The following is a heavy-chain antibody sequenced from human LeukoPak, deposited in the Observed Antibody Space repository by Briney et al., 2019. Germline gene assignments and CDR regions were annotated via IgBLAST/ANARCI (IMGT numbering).Heavy chain of an antibody. CDR3: ASLLEDAFDI. J-gene: IGHJ3*02. V-gene: IGHV3-7*01. CDR2: IKQDGSEK. Sequence: GGSLRFSCAASGFTFSSYWRSWVRQAPGKGLEWVANIKQDGSEKYYVDSVKGRFTISRDNAKNSLYLQMNSLRAEDTAVYYCASLLEDAFDIWGQGTMVTVSS. CDR1: GFTFSSYW.